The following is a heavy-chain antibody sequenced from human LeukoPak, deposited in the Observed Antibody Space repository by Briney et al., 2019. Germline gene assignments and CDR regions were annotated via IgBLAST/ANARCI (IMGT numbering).Heavy chain of an antibody. CDR1: GFTFSSYA. J-gene: IGHJ4*02. Sequence: GGSLRLSCVASGFTFSSYAMSWVRQAPGKGLEWVSAISGSGGSTVYADSVKGRFTISRDNSKNTPYLQMNSLRAEDTAVYSCATARRSTVVTLFDYWGQGTLVTVSS. D-gene: IGHD4-23*01. CDR3: ATARRSTVVTLFDY. CDR2: ISGSGGST. V-gene: IGHV3-23*01.